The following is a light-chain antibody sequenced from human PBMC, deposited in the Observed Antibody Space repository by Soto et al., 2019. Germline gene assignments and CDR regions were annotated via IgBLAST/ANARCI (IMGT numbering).Light chain of an antibody. V-gene: IGKV1-39*01. Sequence: DIQMTQSPSSLSASVGDRVTITCRASQSISSYLNWYQQKPGKAPKLLIYAASSLQSGVPSRFSGSGSGTDFTLTISSLQPEDFATYYRQQSYSRVWTFGQGTKLEIK. CDR1: QSISSY. J-gene: IGKJ2*02. CDR2: AAS. CDR3: QQSYSRVWT.